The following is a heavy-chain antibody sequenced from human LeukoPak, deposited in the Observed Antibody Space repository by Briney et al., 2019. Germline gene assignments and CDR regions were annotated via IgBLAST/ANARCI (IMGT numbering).Heavy chain of an antibody. CDR3: ARERPQSSSDSP. Sequence: ASEKVSCKASGGTFSSYAISWGRHAPVQGLERLGGITPTLRTTNYAQKFQRRVTITADESTSTADMELSSLRCEDTAVYYCARERPQSSSDSPWGQGTLVTVS. V-gene: IGHV1-69*13. D-gene: IGHD3-22*01. CDR1: GGTFSSYA. J-gene: IGHJ4*02. CDR2: ITPTLRTT.